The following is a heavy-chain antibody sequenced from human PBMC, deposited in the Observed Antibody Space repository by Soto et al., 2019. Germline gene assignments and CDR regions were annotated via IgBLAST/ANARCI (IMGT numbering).Heavy chain of an antibody. V-gene: IGHV3-30-3*01. Sequence: GGSLXLSCAASGFTFSSYAMHWVRQAPGKGLEWVVIISYDGSNRYYADSVKGRFTISRDNSKSTLYLQMDSLRAEDTAVYYSAREVAAPSDYYYGMXVWGQGTTVXVSS. J-gene: IGHJ6*02. D-gene: IGHD2-15*01. CDR1: GFTFSSYA. CDR3: AREVAAPSDYYYGMXV. CDR2: ISYDGSNR.